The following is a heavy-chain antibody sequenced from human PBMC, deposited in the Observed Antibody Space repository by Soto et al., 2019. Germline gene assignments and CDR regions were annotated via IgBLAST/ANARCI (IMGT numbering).Heavy chain of an antibody. J-gene: IGHJ6*02. Sequence: QVQLVQSGAEVKKPGASVKVSCKASGYTFTSYGISWVRQAPGQGRELMGWISAYNGNTNYAQKLQGRVTMTTDTSTSTAYMELRSLRSDDTAVYYCARDRASTVTTSYYYGMDVWGQGTTVTVSS. V-gene: IGHV1-18*01. CDR2: ISAYNGNT. CDR1: GYTFTSYG. CDR3: ARDRASTVTTSYYYGMDV. D-gene: IGHD4-17*01.